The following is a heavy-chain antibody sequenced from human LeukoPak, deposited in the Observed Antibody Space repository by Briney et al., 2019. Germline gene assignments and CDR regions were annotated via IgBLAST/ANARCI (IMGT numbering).Heavy chain of an antibody. D-gene: IGHD2-2*01. J-gene: IGHJ6*02. Sequence: ASVKVSCKASGYTFTGYHMHWVRQAPGQGLEWMGWINPNSGGTNYAQKFQGRVTMTRDTSISTAYMELSRLRSDDTAVYYCARGGVPAAPRHYYYGMDVWGQGTTVTVSS. CDR2: INPNSGGT. CDR3: ARGGVPAAPRHYYYGMDV. CDR1: GYTFTGYH. V-gene: IGHV1-2*02.